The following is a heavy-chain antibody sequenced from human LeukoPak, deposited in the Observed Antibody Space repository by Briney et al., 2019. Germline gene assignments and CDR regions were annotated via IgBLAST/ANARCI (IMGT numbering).Heavy chain of an antibody. J-gene: IGHJ6*03. CDR2: ISSSDSTI. Sequence: GGSLRLSCAASGFTFSDYYMSWIRQAPGKGLEWVSYISSSDSTIYSADSVKGRFTISRDNAKNSLYLQMNSLRAEDTAVCYCARLLMVRGVISHMDVWGKGTTVTVSS. D-gene: IGHD3-10*01. CDR1: GFTFSDYY. CDR3: ARLLMVRGVISHMDV. V-gene: IGHV3-11*04.